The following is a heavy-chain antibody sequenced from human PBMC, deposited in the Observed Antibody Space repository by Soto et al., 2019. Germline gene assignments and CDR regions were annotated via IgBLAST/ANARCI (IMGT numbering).Heavy chain of an antibody. J-gene: IGHJ4*02. Sequence: HPGGSLRLSCAASGFTVSSKYMSWVRQAPGKGLEWVAVIWYDGSNKYYADSVKGRFTISRDNSKNTLYLQMNSLRAEDTAVYYCARDGGPEVDILTGYYNVLDFDYWGQGTLVTVSS. CDR1: GFTVSSKY. D-gene: IGHD3-9*01. CDR3: ARDGGPEVDILTGYYNVLDFDY. V-gene: IGHV3-33*08. CDR2: IWYDGSNK.